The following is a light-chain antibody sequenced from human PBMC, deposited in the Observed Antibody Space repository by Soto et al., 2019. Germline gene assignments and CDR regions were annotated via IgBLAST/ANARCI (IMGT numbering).Light chain of an antibody. CDR3: AAWDDRLDVYV. CDR2: STS. Sequence: VLTQPPSASGTPGQIVAISCSGSSSNIGSNTVTWYQQLLGTAPKLLIYSTSQRSSGVPGRFSGSKSGASASLSISGLQSEDEADYYCAAWDDRLDVYVFGTGTKVTVL. CDR1: SSNIGSNT. J-gene: IGLJ1*01. V-gene: IGLV1-44*01.